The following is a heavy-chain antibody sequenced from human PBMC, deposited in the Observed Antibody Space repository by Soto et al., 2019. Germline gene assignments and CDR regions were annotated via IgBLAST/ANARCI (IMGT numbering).Heavy chain of an antibody. J-gene: IGHJ5*02. D-gene: IGHD6-13*01. CDR1: GASMSDYH. Sequence: SGTLALTCTFSGASMSDYHGICIRQAPGKGLEHIGYLHYSGSTYYNPSLKSRVTISVDTSKNQFSLKLSSVTAADTAVYYCARDRAGIAAAGFDPWGQGTLVTVSS. V-gene: IGHV4-59*01. CDR3: ARDRAGIAAAGFDP. CDR2: LHYSGST.